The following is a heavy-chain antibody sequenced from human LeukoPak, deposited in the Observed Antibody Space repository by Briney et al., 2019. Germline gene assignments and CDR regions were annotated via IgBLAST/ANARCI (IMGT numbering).Heavy chain of an antibody. Sequence: PGGSLRLSCSASGFTFSSYGMHWVRQAPGKGLEWVTVISNGGSNKYYADSVKGRFTISRDNSKNTLYLQMNSLRAEDTAVYYCAKGRGAFDIWGQGTMVTVSS. J-gene: IGHJ3*02. CDR1: GFTFSSYG. D-gene: IGHD3-10*01. V-gene: IGHV3-30*18. CDR3: AKGRGAFDI. CDR2: ISNGGSNK.